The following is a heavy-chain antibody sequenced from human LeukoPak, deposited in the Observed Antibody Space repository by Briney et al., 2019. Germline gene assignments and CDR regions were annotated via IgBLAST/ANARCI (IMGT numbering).Heavy chain of an antibody. J-gene: IGHJ4*02. Sequence: SETLSLTCTVSGDSISSSSYYWGWIRQPPGKGLEWIGNIYYSGSTYYNPSLKSRVTISVDTSKNQFSLKLSSVTAADTAVYYCAALWFGELYFDYWGQGTLVTVSS. D-gene: IGHD3-10*01. CDR2: IYYSGST. CDR3: AALWFGELYFDY. CDR1: GDSISSSSYY. V-gene: IGHV4-39*07.